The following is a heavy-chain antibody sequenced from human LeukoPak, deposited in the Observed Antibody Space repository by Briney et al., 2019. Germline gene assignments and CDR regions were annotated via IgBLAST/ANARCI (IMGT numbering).Heavy chain of an antibody. CDR2: IYSGGST. V-gene: IGHV3-53*01. J-gene: IGHJ4*02. D-gene: IGHD6-13*01. CDR3: ARSGSSWFEYYFDY. Sequence: GGSLRLSCAASGFTVSSNCMSWVRQAPGKGLEWVSVIYSGGSTYYADSVKGRFTISRDNSKNTLYLQMNSLRAEDTAVYYCARSGSSWFEYYFDYWGQGTLVTVSS. CDR1: GFTVSSNC.